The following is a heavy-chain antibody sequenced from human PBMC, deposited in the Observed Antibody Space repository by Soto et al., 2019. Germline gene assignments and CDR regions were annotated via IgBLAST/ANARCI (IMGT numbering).Heavy chain of an antibody. CDR3: ARDRAWASDKYGMDV. V-gene: IGHV4-61*08. J-gene: IGHJ6*02. CDR2: VYYSGSA. D-gene: IGHD6-6*01. Sequence: SETLSLTCTVSGGSVSSPDYYWSWIRQPPGKGLEWIAYVYYSGSANYDPSLKSRVTISVDRSKNQFSLKLKSVTAADTAGYYCARDRAWASDKYGMDVWGQGSTVTVSS. CDR1: GGSVSSPDYY.